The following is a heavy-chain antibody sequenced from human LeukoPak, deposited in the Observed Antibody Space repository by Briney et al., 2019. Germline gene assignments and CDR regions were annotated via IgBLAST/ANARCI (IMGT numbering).Heavy chain of an antibody. V-gene: IGHV1-69*13. J-gene: IGHJ4*02. CDR1: GGTFSSYA. CDR3: ARAAGHYDISTGYLRQTYYFDY. Sequence: ASVKVSCKASGGTFSSYAISWVRQAPGQGLEWMGGIIPIFGTANYAQKFQGRVTITADESTSTAYMELSSLRSEDTAVYYCARAAGHYDISTGYLRQTYYFDYWGQGTLVTVSS. CDR2: IIPIFGTA. D-gene: IGHD3-9*01.